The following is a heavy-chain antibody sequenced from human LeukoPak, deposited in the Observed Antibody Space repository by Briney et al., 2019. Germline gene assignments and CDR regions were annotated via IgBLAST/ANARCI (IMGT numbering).Heavy chain of an antibody. CDR2: IYYSGST. V-gene: IGHV4-30-4*08. CDR3: ARAVLVAAAGEHFDY. Sequence: SQTLSLTCTVSGGSISSGDYYWSWIRQPPGKGLEWIGYIYYSGSTYYNPSLKSRVTISVDTSKNQFSLKLSSVTAADTAVYYCARAVLVAAAGEHFDYWGQGTLVTVSS. D-gene: IGHD6-13*01. CDR1: GGSISSGDYY. J-gene: IGHJ4*02.